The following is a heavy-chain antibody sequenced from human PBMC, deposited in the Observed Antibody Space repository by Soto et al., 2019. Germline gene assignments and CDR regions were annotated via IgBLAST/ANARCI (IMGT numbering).Heavy chain of an antibody. CDR2: ISGSGDNT. D-gene: IGHD3-3*01. Sequence: LRLSCAASGFTFSNYAMTWVRQAPRKGLEWVSAISGSGDNTYYADSVKGRFTISRDNSKNTLYLQMNSLRAEDTAIYYCAKDFSIHLALYYFDFWGQGSLVTVSS. J-gene: IGHJ4*02. CDR3: AKDFSIHLALYYFDF. V-gene: IGHV3-23*01. CDR1: GFTFSNYA.